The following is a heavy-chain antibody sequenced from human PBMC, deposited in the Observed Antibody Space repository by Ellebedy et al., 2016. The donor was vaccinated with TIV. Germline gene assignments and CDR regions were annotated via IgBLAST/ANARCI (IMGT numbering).Heavy chain of an antibody. Sequence: PGGSLRLSCAASGFTFSGYYMSWFRQAPGKGPEWVSYISYSGGLMYYADSVKGRFTTSRDNAGNSLYLQMNSLRAEDTAVYYCARLGVIAAAGASDYWGQGTLVIVSS. CDR3: ARLGVIAAAGASDY. J-gene: IGHJ4*02. D-gene: IGHD6-13*01. CDR2: ISYSGGLM. V-gene: IGHV3-11*01. CDR1: GFTFSGYY.